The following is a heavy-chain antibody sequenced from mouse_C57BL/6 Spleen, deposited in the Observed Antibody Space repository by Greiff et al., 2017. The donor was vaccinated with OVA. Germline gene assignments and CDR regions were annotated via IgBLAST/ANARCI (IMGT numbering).Heavy chain of an antibody. CDR3: ARGWLLFYAMDY. Sequence: VHVKQSGPELVKPGASVKMSCKASGYTFTDYNMHWVKQSHGKSLEWIGYINPNNGGTSYNQKFKGKATLTVNKSSSTAYMELRSLTSEDSAVYYCARGWLLFYAMDYWGQGTSVTVSS. CDR2: INPNNGGT. CDR1: GYTFTDYN. J-gene: IGHJ4*01. V-gene: IGHV1-22*01. D-gene: IGHD2-3*01.